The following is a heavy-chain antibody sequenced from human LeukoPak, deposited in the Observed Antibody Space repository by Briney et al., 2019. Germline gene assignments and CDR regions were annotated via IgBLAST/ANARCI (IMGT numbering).Heavy chain of an antibody. V-gene: IGHV4-31*03. CDR2: IYYSGST. CDR1: GGSISSGGYY. J-gene: IGHJ6*02. D-gene: IGHD2-2*01. CDR3: ARRIIVVVPAAPPDGMDV. Sequence: PSQTLSLTCTVSGGSISSGGYYWSWIRQHPGKGLEWIGYIYYSGSTYYNPSLKSRVTISVDTSKNQFSLKLSSVTAADTAVYYCARRIIVVVPAAPPDGMDVWGQGTTVTASS.